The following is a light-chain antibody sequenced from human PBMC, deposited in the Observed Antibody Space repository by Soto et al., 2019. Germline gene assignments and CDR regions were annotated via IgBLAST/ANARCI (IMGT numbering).Light chain of an antibody. V-gene: IGKV3-20*01. J-gene: IGKJ5*01. CDR3: QKYGALPR. CDR2: GAS. CDR1: QSVTSSY. Sequence: VLTQSPGTLSLSPGERATLSCRASQSVTSSYLAWYQHKPCQDHRLLIYGASSRSTGIPDRFSGSWSGTDFTLTISRLEPEDFAVYFCQKYGALPRFGQGTRLEIK.